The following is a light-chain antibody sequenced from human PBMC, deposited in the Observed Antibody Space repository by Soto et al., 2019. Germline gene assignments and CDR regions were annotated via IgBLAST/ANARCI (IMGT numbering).Light chain of an antibody. J-gene: IGKJ1*01. CDR2: DAS. CDR3: QQRSNWPRT. V-gene: IGKV3-11*01. CDR1: QSVSSY. Sequence: EIVLTQSPGTLSLSPGERATLSCRASQSVSSYLAWYQQKPGQAPRLLIYDASNRATGIPARFSGSGSGTDFTLTISSLEPEDFAVYYCQQRSNWPRTFGQGTKVDIK.